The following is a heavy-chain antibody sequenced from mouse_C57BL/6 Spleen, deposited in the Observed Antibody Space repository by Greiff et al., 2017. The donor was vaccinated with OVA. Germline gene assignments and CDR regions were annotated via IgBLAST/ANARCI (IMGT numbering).Heavy chain of an antibody. J-gene: IGHJ4*01. V-gene: IGHV1-72*01. CDR1: GYTFTSYW. CDR2: IDPNSGGT. D-gene: IGHD2-1*01. CDR3: ARVYYGNYHYAMDY. Sequence: QVQLQQPGAELVKPGASVKLSCKASGYTFTSYWMHWVKQRPGRGLEWIGRIDPNSGGTKYNDKFKSQATLTVDKPSSKAYMQLSSLTSEDSAVYDCARVYYGNYHYAMDYWGQGTSVTVSS.